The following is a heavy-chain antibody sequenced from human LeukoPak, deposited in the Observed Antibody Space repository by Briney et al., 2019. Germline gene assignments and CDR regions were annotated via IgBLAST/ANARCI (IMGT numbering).Heavy chain of an antibody. J-gene: IGHJ6*02. D-gene: IGHD3-3*01. V-gene: IGHV3-9*01. CDR1: GFTFSSYW. CDR3: AKGLGDFWSGYYYYYYGMDV. Sequence: PGGSLRLSCAASGFTFSSYWMHWVRQAPGKGLEWVSGISWNSGSIGYADSVKGRFTISRDNAKNSLYLQMNSLRAEDTALYYCAKGLGDFWSGYYYYYYGMDVWGQGTTVTVSS. CDR2: ISWNSGSI.